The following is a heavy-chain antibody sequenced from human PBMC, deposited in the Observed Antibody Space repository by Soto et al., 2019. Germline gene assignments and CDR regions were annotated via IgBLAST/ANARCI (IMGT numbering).Heavy chain of an antibody. CDR2: IGGTDGDSDGVP. J-gene: IGHJ3*01. V-gene: IGHV3-23*01. Sequence: VQLLESGGDLVQPGGSLRLSCVASGFILNNYSMSWVRQAPGKGREWVSTIGGTDGDSDGVPWYEDSVKSRFTMSRDSSANTLFLHMDNLRSEDAALYYCVKRGHKWGAVDLWGQGTTFVVSS. CDR3: VKRGHKWGAVDL. D-gene: IGHD7-27*01. CDR1: GFILNNYS.